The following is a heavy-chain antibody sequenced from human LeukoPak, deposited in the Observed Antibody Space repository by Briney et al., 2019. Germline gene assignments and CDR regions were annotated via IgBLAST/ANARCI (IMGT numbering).Heavy chain of an antibody. J-gene: IGHJ2*01. Sequence: GASVRVSCKASGYTFTSYGIIWVRQAPGQGLEWMGWINPNSGGTNYAQKFQGRVTMTRDTSISTAYMELSRLRSDDTAVYYCARGQQPEDNWYFDLWGRGTLVTVSS. D-gene: IGHD6-13*01. CDR3: ARGQQPEDNWYFDL. CDR1: GYTFTSYG. V-gene: IGHV1-2*02. CDR2: INPNSGGT.